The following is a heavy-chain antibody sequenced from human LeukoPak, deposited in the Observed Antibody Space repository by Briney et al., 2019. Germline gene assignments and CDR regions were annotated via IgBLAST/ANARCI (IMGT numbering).Heavy chain of an antibody. CDR1: GFTFSSYD. CDR2: IGTASDT. J-gene: IGHJ4*02. V-gene: IGHV3-13*01. D-gene: IGHD3-16*01. CDR3: ARESDYGDYFDY. Sequence: PGGSLRLSCAASGFTFSSYDMHWVRHATGKGLEWVSAIGTASDTYYPGSVKGRFTISRENAKNSLYLQMNSLRAGDTAVYYCARESDYGDYFDYWGQGTLVTVSS.